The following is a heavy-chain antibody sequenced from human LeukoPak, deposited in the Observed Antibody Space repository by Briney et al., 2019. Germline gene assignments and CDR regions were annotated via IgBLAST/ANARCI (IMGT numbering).Heavy chain of an antibody. CDR3: ARGGDITMIVVVTFDY. Sequence: ASVKVSCKASGYTFTGYYMHWVRQAPGQGLEWMGWINPNSGGTNYAQKFQGRVTMTRDTSISTAYMELSRLRSDDTAVYYCARGGDITMIVVVTFDYWGQGTLVTVSS. CDR2: INPNSGGT. J-gene: IGHJ4*02. D-gene: IGHD3-22*01. V-gene: IGHV1-2*02. CDR1: GYTFTGYY.